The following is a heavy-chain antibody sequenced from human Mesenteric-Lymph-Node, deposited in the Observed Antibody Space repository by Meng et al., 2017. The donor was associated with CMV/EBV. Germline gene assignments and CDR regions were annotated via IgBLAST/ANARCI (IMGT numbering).Heavy chain of an antibody. J-gene: IGHJ5*02. Sequence: GESLKISCAASGFTFKSYAMSWVRQAPGKGLEWVANIKQDGSEKYYVDSVKGRFTISRDNAKNSLYLQMNSLRAEDTAVYYCAREYSSGWYGDWFDPWGQGTLVTVSS. CDR1: GFTFKSYA. CDR2: IKQDGSEK. D-gene: IGHD6-19*01. CDR3: AREYSSGWYGDWFDP. V-gene: IGHV3-7*01.